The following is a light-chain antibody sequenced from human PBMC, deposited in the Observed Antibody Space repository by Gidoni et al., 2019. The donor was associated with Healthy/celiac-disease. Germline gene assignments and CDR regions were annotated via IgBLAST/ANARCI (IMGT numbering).Light chain of an antibody. CDR2: GAS. CDR3: QQYGSSPPIT. Sequence: DIVFTQSPGTLSLSQGERATLSCRASQSVSSSYLAWYHQKPGQAPRLRIYGASSRATGSPDRFSGNGSGTDFTLTISRLEPEDFAVYYCQQYGSSPPITFGQGTRLEIK. J-gene: IGKJ5*01. CDR1: QSVSSSY. V-gene: IGKV3-20*01.